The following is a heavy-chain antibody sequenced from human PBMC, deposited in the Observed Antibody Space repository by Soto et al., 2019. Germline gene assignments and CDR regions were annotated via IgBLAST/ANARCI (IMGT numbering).Heavy chain of an antibody. CDR1: GGSISSGDYY. CDR3: ARVITIFGVVISGMDA. Sequence: SETLSLTCTVSGGSISSGDYYWSWIRQPPGKGLEWIGYIYYSGSTYYNPSLKSRVTISVDTSKKQFSMKLSSVTAADTAVYYCARVITIFGVVISGMDAWGQGTTVTVSS. CDR2: IYYSGST. V-gene: IGHV4-30-4*01. D-gene: IGHD3-3*01. J-gene: IGHJ6*02.